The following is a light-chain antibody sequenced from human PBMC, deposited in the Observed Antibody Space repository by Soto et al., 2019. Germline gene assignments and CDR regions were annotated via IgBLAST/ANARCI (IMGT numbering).Light chain of an antibody. Sequence: EIVMTQSPATLSVSPGERATLSCSASQSVSSNLAWYQQKPGQAPRLLIYGASTRATGIPARFSGSGSGTEFTLTISSLQSEDCAVYYCQQYNNWYTFGQGTKLEIK. J-gene: IGKJ2*01. CDR2: GAS. CDR1: QSVSSN. CDR3: QQYNNWYT. V-gene: IGKV3-15*01.